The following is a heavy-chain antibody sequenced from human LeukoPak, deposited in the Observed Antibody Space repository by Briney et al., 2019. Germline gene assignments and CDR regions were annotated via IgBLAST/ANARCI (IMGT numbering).Heavy chain of an antibody. D-gene: IGHD3-9*01. V-gene: IGHV3-30*04. J-gene: IGHJ4*02. CDR3: ARGRFRYFDWYGNFGY. CDR2: ISYDGSNK. CDR1: GFTFSSYA. Sequence: HPGRSLRLSCAASGFTFSSYAMHWVRQAPGKGLEWVAVISYDGSNKYYADSVKGRFTISRDNSKNTLYLQMNSLRAEDTAVYYCARGRFRYFDWYGNFGYWGQGTLVTVSS.